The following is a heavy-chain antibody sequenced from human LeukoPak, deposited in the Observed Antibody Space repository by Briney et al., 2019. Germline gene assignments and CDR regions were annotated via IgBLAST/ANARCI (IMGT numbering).Heavy chain of an antibody. V-gene: IGHV4-39*07. D-gene: IGHD2-8*01. CDR1: GGSISSGVSY. J-gene: IGHJ5*02. CDR2: IYYSGST. Sequence: SETLSLTCTVSGGSISSGVSYWGWICQPPGKGLEWIGSIYYSGSTYYNPSLKSRVTISVDTSKNQFSLKLSSVTAADTAVYYCARDRPVSGWFDPWGQGTLVTVSS. CDR3: ARDRPVSGWFDP.